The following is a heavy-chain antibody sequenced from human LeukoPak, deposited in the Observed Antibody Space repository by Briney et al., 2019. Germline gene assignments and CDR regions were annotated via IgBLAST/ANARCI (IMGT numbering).Heavy chain of an antibody. CDR2: INHSGTT. CDR1: GGSFSGYY. J-gene: IGHJ4*02. V-gene: IGHV4-34*01. D-gene: IGHD3-22*01. CDR3: ARELETYDTSGYVFDY. Sequence: SETLSLTCAVYGGSFSGYYWSWIRLPPGKGLEWIGKINHSGTTNYNPSLNSRVTISVDTSKNQSSLKLSSLTAADTAVYYCARELETYDTSGYVFDYWGQGTLVTVSS.